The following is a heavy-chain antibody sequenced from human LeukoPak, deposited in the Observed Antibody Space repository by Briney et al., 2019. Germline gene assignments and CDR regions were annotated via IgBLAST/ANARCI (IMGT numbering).Heavy chain of an antibody. V-gene: IGHV4-34*01. CDR1: GGSFSGYY. J-gene: IGHJ6*02. CDR3: ARTVRKGNYYYYGMDV. CDR2: INHSGST. Sequence: SETLSLTCAVYGGSFSGYYWSWIRQPPGKGLEWIGEINHSGSTNYNPSLKSRVTISVDTSKNQFSLKLSSVTAADTAVYYCARTVRKGNYYYYGMDVRGQGTTVTVSS.